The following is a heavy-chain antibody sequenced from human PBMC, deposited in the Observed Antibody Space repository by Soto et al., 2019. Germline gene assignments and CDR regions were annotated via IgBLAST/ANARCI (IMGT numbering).Heavy chain of an antibody. D-gene: IGHD2-15*01. CDR3: ATIMGRYCSGGSCYSLGMDV. V-gene: IGHV5-51*01. J-gene: IGHJ6*02. Sequence: GESLKISCKGSGYSFTSYWIGWVRQMPGKGLEWMGIIYPGDSDTRYSPSFQGQVTISADKSIGTAYLQWSSLKASDTAMYYCATIMGRYCSGGSCYSLGMDVWGQGTTVTVSS. CDR1: GYSFTSYW. CDR2: IYPGDSDT.